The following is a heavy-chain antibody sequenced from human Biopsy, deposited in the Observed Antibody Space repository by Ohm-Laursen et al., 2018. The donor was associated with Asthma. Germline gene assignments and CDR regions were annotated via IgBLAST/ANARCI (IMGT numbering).Heavy chain of an antibody. CDR3: ARGDSSNWSHYYFDY. Sequence: SLRLSCAASGFAVSRDHMFWVRQAPGRGLEWVSVIYSGGTSHTADSVRGRFTISRDYSKNTLYLQMHSLRAEDTAVYYCARGDSSNWSHYYFDYWGQGTLVTVSS. J-gene: IGHJ4*02. CDR1: GFAVSRDH. D-gene: IGHD3-22*01. V-gene: IGHV3-53*01. CDR2: IYSGGTS.